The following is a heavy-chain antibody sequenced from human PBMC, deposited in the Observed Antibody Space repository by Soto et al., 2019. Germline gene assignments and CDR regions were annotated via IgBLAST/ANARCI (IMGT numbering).Heavy chain of an antibody. CDR2: INRDGSEI. J-gene: IGHJ1*01. V-gene: IGHV3-7*01. Sequence: RRLSRAASGLTFTNSWMSWVRQAPGQGLEWVANINRDGSEIHYLDSVKGRFTISRDNAKNSLFLQMNSLRAEDTAIYYCGRELIVVPAEYFQHWGHGTLVTVSS. CDR3: GRELIVVPAEYFQH. CDR1: GLTFTNSW. D-gene: IGHD2-2*01.